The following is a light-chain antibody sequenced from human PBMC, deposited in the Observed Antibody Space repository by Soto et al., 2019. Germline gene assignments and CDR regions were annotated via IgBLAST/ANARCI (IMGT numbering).Light chain of an antibody. V-gene: IGKV3-20*01. J-gene: IGKJ3*01. Sequence: EMGLTQSPGTLSLSPGERATLSCRASQSVSSSYLAWYQQKPGQAPSHLIYGASSRATGIPDRFNGSGSGADFALTISRLEHEDLAVYSWQRYGSYSFTLGPGTKVVI. CDR2: GAS. CDR1: QSVSSSY. CDR3: QRYGSYSFT.